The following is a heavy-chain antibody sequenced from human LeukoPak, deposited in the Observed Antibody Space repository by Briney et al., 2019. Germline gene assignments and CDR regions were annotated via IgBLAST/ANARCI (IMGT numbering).Heavy chain of an antibody. J-gene: IGHJ4*02. Sequence: GGSLRLSCVGSGFTFNNYWMLWVRQAPGKGLVWVSRINTDGTTTSYADSVKGRFTFSRDNAKNTLYLQMNSLRAEDTAVYYCTRYLSGGFDSWGQGTLVTVSS. CDR2: INTDGTTT. D-gene: IGHD2-15*01. V-gene: IGHV3-74*01. CDR3: TRYLSGGFDS. CDR1: GFTFNNYW.